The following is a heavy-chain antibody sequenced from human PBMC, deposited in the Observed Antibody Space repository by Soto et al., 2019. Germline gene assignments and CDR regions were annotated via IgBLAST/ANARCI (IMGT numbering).Heavy chain of an antibody. CDR3: AKDLGVRLVRIIGMDV. D-gene: IGHD6-19*01. CDR1: GFTFSSYG. J-gene: IGHJ6*02. CDR2: ISYDGSNK. Sequence: PGGSLRLSCAASGFTFSSYGMHWVRQAPGKGLEWVAVISYDGSNKYYADSVKGRFTISRDNSKNTLYLQMSSLRAEDTAVYYCAKDLGVRLVRIIGMDVWGQGTTVTVSS. V-gene: IGHV3-30*18.